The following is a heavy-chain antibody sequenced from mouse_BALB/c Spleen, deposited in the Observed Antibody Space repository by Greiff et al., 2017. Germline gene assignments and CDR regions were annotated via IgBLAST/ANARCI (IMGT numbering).Heavy chain of an antibody. CDR1: GFLLTGYG. V-gene: IGHV2-6-7*01. Sequence: VMLVESGPGLVAPSQSLSITCTVSGFLLTGYGVNWVRQPPGKGLEWLGMIWGDGSTDYNSALKSRLSISKDNSKSQVFLKMNSLQTDDTARYYCAREWLLLLAGPYYYAMDYWGQGTSVTVSS. CDR2: IWGDGST. J-gene: IGHJ4*01. CDR3: AREWLLLLAGPYYYAMDY. D-gene: IGHD2-3*01.